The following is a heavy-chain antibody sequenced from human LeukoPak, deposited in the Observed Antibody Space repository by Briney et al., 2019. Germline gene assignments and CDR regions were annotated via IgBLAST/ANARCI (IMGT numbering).Heavy chain of an antibody. CDR2: IYTSGTT. D-gene: IGHD3-10*01. J-gene: IGHJ4*02. Sequence: PSETLSLTCTVSGDSISSYYWSWIRQPAGKGLEWIGRIYTSGTTNCNPSLKSRVTMSVDTSKKQFSLKLNSVTAADTAVYYCAGDVGYYGSGSYYRYWGQGTLVTVSS. CDR1: GDSISSYY. V-gene: IGHV4-4*07. CDR3: AGDVGYYGSGSYYRY.